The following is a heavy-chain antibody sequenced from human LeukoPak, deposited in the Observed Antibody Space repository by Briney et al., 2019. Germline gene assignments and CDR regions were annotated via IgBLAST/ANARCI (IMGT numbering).Heavy chain of an antibody. J-gene: IGHJ4*02. V-gene: IGHV3-23*01. CDR2: ISVSGGST. D-gene: IGHD3-22*01. CDR1: GFTFSSYW. Sequence: QSGGSLRLSCAASGFTFSSYWMSWVRQAPGKGLEWVSTISVSGGSTYYADSVKGRFAISRDNSKNTLYLQMNSLRAEDTAVYYCAKGNYYFDSSGYFHFDYWGQGTLVTVSS. CDR3: AKGNYYFDSSGYFHFDY.